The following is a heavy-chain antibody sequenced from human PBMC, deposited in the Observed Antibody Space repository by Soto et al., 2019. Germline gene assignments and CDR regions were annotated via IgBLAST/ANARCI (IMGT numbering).Heavy chain of an antibody. V-gene: IGHV3-23*01. CDR1: GLTFSNYA. Sequence: GGSLRLSCATSGLTFSNYAMSWVRQAPGGGLEWVSSMSGSSSTTYYADSVRGRFTISRDRSKNTLYLQMSSLRAEDTALYYCAKNQERELPRVIDLWGQGTLVTVSS. CDR2: MSGSSSTT. CDR3: AKNQERELPRVIDL. J-gene: IGHJ5*02. D-gene: IGHD1-7*01.